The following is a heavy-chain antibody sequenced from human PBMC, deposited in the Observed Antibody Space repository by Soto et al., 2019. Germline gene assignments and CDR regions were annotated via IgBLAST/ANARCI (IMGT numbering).Heavy chain of an antibody. Sequence: SGAEVKKPGASVKVSCKASGYTFTGYFMHWVRQAPGQGLEWMGWINSNSGATKYAQKFQGRVTLSRDTSISTAYMELSGLRSDDTAVYYCARGGGTILAPLPWGQGTLVTVSS. D-gene: IGHD3-3*01. CDR2: INSNSGAT. J-gene: IGHJ5*02. CDR1: GYTFTGYF. CDR3: ARGGGTILAPLP. V-gene: IGHV1-2*02.